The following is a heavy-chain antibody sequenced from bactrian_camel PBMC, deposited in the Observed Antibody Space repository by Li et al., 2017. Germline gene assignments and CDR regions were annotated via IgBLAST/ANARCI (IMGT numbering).Heavy chain of an antibody. CDR3: VKDRGIVGVAAFDY. CDR1: GITFGASC. J-gene: IGHJ6*01. Sequence: HVQLVESGGGSVQAGGSLKLSCVTSGITFGASCLAWVRQAPGKGLEWVSTISRDGGATYYADSVKGRLTISRDNAKNSLYLQLNSLKTEDTAMYRCVKDRGIVGVAAFDYWGQGTQVTVS. D-gene: IGHD2*01. V-gene: IGHV3S1*01. CDR2: ISRDGGAT.